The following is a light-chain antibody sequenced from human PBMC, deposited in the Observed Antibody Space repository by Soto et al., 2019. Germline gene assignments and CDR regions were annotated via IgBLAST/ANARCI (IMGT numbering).Light chain of an antibody. Sequence: EIVLTQSPATLSLSPGERATLSCRASQSVSSYLAWYQQKPGQAPRVLIYDASNRATGIPARFSGSGSGTDFTPTISSLEPEDFAVYYCQQRSNWLTFGGGTKVDIK. V-gene: IGKV3-11*01. CDR3: QQRSNWLT. CDR1: QSVSSY. J-gene: IGKJ4*01. CDR2: DAS.